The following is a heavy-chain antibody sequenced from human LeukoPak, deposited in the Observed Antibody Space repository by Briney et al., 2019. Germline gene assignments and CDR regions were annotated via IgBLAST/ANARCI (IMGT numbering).Heavy chain of an antibody. CDR3: AKDGGAYGSDY. J-gene: IGHJ4*02. D-gene: IGHD3-10*01. CDR2: IRSDGNNK. V-gene: IGHV3-30*02. CDR1: RFTFSNYG. Sequence: GGSLRLSCAASRFTFSNYGMHWVRQAPGKGLEWVAFIRSDGNNKYYADSVKGRFTITRDNSKSTLYLQMNSLRTEDTSVYYCAKDGGAYGSDYWGQGTLVTVSS.